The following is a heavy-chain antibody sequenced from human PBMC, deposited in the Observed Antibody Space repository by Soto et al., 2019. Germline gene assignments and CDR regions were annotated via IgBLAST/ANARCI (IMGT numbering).Heavy chain of an antibody. Sequence: GGSLRLSCAASGFTFSSYSMNWVRQAPGKGLEWVSSISSSSSYIYYADSVKGRFTISRDNAKNSLYLQMNSLRAEDTAVYYCARDSFHCGGDRSFHYYGMDVWGQGTTVTVSS. CDR1: GFTFSSYS. D-gene: IGHD2-21*02. CDR3: ARDSFHCGGDRSFHYYGMDV. J-gene: IGHJ6*02. CDR2: ISSSSSYI. V-gene: IGHV3-21*01.